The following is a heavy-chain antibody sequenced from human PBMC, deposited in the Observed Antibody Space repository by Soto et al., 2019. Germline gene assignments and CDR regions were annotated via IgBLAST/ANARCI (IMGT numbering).Heavy chain of an antibody. D-gene: IGHD2-15*01. CDR2: VSTSGRST. CDR3: VKQAHGLDGVAFDY. CDR1: GFTFSSYA. Sequence: GGSLRLSCVASGFTFSSYALNWVRQVPGKGLEAISAVSTSGRSTYYADSVKDRSTISRDNSKNTLFLQMGSLRPEDTAIYYCVKQAHGLDGVAFDYWGQGTQVTVSS. J-gene: IGHJ4*02. V-gene: IGHV3-64D*06.